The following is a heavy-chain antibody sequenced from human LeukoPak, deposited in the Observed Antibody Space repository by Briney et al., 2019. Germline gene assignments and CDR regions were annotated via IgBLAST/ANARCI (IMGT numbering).Heavy chain of an antibody. CDR2: IYSGGST. CDR3: AREGYCSSTSCYLVNY. CDR1: GFTVSSNY. Sequence: GGSLRLSCAASGFTVSSNYMSWVRQAPGKGLEWVSVIYSGGSTYYADSVKGRFTISRDNSKNTLYLQMNSLRAEDTAVYYCAREGYCSSTSCYLVNYWGQGTLVTVSS. V-gene: IGHV3-53*01. J-gene: IGHJ4*02. D-gene: IGHD2-2*01.